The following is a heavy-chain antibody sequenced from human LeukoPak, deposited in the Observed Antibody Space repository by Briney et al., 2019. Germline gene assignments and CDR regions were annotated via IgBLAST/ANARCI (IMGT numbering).Heavy chain of an antibody. CDR2: IDGSGGST. Sequence: GGSLRLSCEASGFAFTTYAMTWVRQAPGKGLEWVSLIDGSGGSTNYANSVKGRFTISRDNSKNTLYVQMNSLRAEDTAVYYCAREYSSDWAVFDYWGQGTLVTVSS. J-gene: IGHJ4*02. D-gene: IGHD6-25*01. CDR1: GFAFTTYA. CDR3: AREYSSDWAVFDY. V-gene: IGHV3-23*01.